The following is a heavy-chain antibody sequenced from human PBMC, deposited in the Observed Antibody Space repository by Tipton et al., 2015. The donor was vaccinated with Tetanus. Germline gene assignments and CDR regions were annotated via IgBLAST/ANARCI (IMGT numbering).Heavy chain of an antibody. Sequence: TLSLTCTVSGGSISSYYWSWIRQPAGKGLEWIGRIYTSENTNYNPSLKSRVTISVDTSKNQFSLKLYSVTAADTAVYYCARGDPTNEPLNYWGQGTLVTVSS. CDR2: IYTSENT. J-gene: IGHJ4*02. CDR3: ARGDPTNEPLNY. D-gene: IGHD1-1*01. CDR1: GGSISSYY. V-gene: IGHV4-4*07.